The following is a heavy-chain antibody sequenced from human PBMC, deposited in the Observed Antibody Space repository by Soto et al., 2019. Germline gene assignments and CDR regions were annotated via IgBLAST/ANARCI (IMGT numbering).Heavy chain of an antibody. CDR1: GFTFRSFA. Sequence: HPGGSLRLSCVASGFTFRSFAMTWVRQAPGKGLEWLSAISGSGSTTYFADSVKGRFNSSRDNSKNTLFLQMSSLRAEDTAVYYCAKGLAAMAVAGAGPFDFWGQGTLVTVSS. J-gene: IGHJ4*02. V-gene: IGHV3-23*01. CDR3: AKGLAAMAVAGAGPFDF. D-gene: IGHD6-19*01. CDR2: ISGSGSTT.